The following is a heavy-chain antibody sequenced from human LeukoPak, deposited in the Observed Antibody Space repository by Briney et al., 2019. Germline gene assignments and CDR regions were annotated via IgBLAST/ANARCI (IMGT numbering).Heavy chain of an antibody. CDR3: ASTSLQAVAHGMDV. D-gene: IGHD6-19*01. CDR1: GYTFTGYY. V-gene: IGHV1-2*02. Sequence: ASVKVSCKASGYTFTGYYMHWVRQAPGQGLEWMGWINPNSGGTNYAQKLQGRVTMTRDTSISTAYMELSRLRSDDTAVYYCASTSLQAVAHGMDVWGQGTTVTVSS. CDR2: INPNSGGT. J-gene: IGHJ6*02.